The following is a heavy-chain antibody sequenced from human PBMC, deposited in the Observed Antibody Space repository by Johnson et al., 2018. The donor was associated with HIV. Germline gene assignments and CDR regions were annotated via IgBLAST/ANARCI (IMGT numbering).Heavy chain of an antibody. CDR1: GFTFSSSA. J-gene: IGHJ3*02. Sequence: QVQLVESGGGLVQPGRSLRLSCAASGFTFSSSAMHWVRQAPGKGLEWVAVISCDGSNKYYADSVKGRFTISRDNAKNTLYLQMNSLRAEDTAVYYCATLPGESVVGPAAKPYDAFDIWGQGTMVTVSS. CDR2: ISCDGSNK. CDR3: ATLPGESVVGPAAKPYDAFDI. D-gene: IGHD2-2*01. V-gene: IGHV3-30*04.